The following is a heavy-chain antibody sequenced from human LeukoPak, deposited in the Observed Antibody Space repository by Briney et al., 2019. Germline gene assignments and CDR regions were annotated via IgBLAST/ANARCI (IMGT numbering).Heavy chain of an antibody. CDR1: GFTFSSYA. Sequence: SAGSLRLSCAASGFTFSSYAMSWVRQAPGKGLEWVSGISGSGGSTYYADSVKGRFTISRDNAKNSLYLQMNSLRAEDTAVYYCARRYFDYWGQGTLVTVSS. V-gene: IGHV3-23*01. CDR3: ARRYFDY. CDR2: ISGSGGST. J-gene: IGHJ4*02.